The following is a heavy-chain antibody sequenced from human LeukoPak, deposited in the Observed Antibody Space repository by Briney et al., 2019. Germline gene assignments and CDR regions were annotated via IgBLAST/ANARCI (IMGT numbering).Heavy chain of an antibody. D-gene: IGHD3-22*01. J-gene: IGHJ4*02. V-gene: IGHV4-39*07. Sequence: SETLSLTCTVSGGSISSSSYYWGWLRQPPGKGLEWFGSIYYSGSIYYNPSLKSRVTISVDTSKNQFSLKLSSVTAADTAVYYCARVTKWLADYWGQGTLVTVSS. CDR2: IYYSGSI. CDR1: GGSISSSSYY. CDR3: ARVTKWLADY.